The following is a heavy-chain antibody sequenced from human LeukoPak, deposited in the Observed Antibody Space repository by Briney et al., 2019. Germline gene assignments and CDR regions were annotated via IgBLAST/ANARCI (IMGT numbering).Heavy chain of an antibody. CDR3: ARGSYDFWSGYPIYIDY. CDR1: GGSFSGYY. V-gene: IGHV4-34*01. D-gene: IGHD3-3*01. J-gene: IGHJ4*02. Sequence: PSETLSLTCAAYGGSFSGYYWSWLRQPPGKGLEWIGEINHSGSTNYNPSLKSRDTISVDTSKNQFSLKLSSVTAADTAVYYCARGSYDFWSGYPIYIDYWGQGTLVTVSS. CDR2: INHSGST.